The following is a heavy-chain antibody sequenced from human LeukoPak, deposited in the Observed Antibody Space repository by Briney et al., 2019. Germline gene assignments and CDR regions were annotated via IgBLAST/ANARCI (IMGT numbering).Heavy chain of an antibody. CDR2: FNPSGGST. D-gene: IGHD4-11*01. CDR3: AREAYGSNDNNWFDP. V-gene: IGHV1-46*01. J-gene: IGHJ5*02. CDR1: GYTFTSYY. Sequence: GASVKVSCKASGYTFTSYYMRWVRQAPGQGLEWMGIFNPSGGSTSYAQKFQGRVTMTRDTSTSTVYMELSSLRSEDTAVYYCAREAYGSNDNNWFDPWGQGTLVTVSS.